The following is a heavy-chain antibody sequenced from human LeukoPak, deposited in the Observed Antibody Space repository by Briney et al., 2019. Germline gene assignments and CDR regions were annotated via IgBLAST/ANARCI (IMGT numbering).Heavy chain of an antibody. CDR3: ARDRHSSSWEPDY. CDR2: INWNGGST. D-gene: IGHD6-13*01. J-gene: IGHJ4*02. V-gene: IGHV3-20*04. Sequence: GGSLRLSCAASGFTFDDYGMSWVRQAPGKGLEWVFGINWNGGSTGYADSVKGRFTISRDNAKNSLYLQMNGLRAEDTALYYCARDRHSSSWEPDYWGQGTLVTVSS. CDR1: GFTFDDYG.